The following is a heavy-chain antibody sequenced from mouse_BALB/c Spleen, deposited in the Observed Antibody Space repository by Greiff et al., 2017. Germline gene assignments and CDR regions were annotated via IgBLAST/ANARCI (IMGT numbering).Heavy chain of an antibody. J-gene: IGHJ4*01. CDR3: ARHSAMDY. Sequence: EVQLVESGGGLVQPGGSLKLSCAASGFTFSSYTMSWVRQTPEKRLEWVAYISNGGGSTYYPDTVKGRFTISRDNAKNTLYLQMSSLKSEDTAMYYCARHSAMDYWGQGTSVTVSS. V-gene: IGHV5-12-2*01. CDR1: GFTFSSYT. CDR2: ISNGGGST.